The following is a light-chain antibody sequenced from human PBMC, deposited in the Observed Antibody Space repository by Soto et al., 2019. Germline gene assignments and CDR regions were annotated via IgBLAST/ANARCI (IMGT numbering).Light chain of an antibody. CDR1: SSDVGGYNY. CDR3: SSYTSSSKRVV. J-gene: IGLJ2*01. Sequence: QSVLTQPASVSGSPGQSITISCTGTSSDVGGYNYVSWYQQHPGKAPKLMIYEVSNRPSGVSNRFSGSKSDNTASLTISGLQAEDEADYYCSSYTSSSKRVVFGGGTKVTVL. CDR2: EVS. V-gene: IGLV2-14*01.